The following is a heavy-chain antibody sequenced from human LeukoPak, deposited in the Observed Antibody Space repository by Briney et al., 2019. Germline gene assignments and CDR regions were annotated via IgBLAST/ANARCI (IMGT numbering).Heavy chain of an antibody. J-gene: IGHJ4*02. CDR2: ISPSGDIT. Sequence: PGGTLRLSCAASGFTFSKQGMKWVRQAPGKGMEWVSGISPSGDITYHADSGKGRFTISRDNSKNTLYLQVNSLRLEDTGVYYCARDDDDSFDYWGQGTLVTVSS. CDR1: GFTFSKQG. CDR3: ARDDDDSFDY. V-gene: IGHV3-23*01. D-gene: IGHD2-21*02.